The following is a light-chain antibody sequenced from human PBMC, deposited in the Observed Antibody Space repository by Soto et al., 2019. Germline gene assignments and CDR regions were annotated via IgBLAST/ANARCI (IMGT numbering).Light chain of an antibody. V-gene: IGLV4-69*01. Sequence: QSVLTQSPSASASLGASVKLTCTLSSGHSSYAIALHQQQPEKGPRYLMKLNSDGSHSKGDGIPDRFSGSSSGAERYLTISSLQSEDEADYYCQTWGTGTVVFGGGTKLTVL. J-gene: IGLJ2*01. CDR1: SGHSSYA. CDR3: QTWGTGTVV. CDR2: LNSDGSH.